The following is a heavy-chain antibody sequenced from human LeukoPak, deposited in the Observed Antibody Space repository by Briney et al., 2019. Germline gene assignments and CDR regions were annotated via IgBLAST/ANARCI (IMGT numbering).Heavy chain of an antibody. D-gene: IGHD3-22*01. CDR2: IKSKTGGGTT. CDR1: GFTFSNAW. V-gene: IGHV3-15*01. J-gene: IGHJ4*02. Sequence: GGSLTLSCAASGFTFSNAWMSWVRQAPGKGLEWVGRIKSKTGGGTTDYAAPVKGRFTISRDDSKNTLYLQMNSLKTEDTAVYYCTTDPHYYDSSGYYLRVPFDYWGQGTVDTVSS. CDR3: TTDPHYYDSSGYYLRVPFDY.